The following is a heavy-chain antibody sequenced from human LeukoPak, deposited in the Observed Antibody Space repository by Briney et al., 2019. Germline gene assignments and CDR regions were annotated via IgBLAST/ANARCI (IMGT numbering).Heavy chain of an antibody. J-gene: IGHJ6*02. Sequence: ASVKVSCKTSGYIFTSYGVSWVRQAPGRGLEWMGWISAYNGNTNYAQKFRGRLTMSTDTSTNTAYLEVRSLGSDDTAVYYCARDQRNPTVPWLGFGEAYAMDVWGQGTTVTVSS. CDR1: GYIFTSYG. CDR3: ARDQRNPTVPWLGFGEAYAMDV. V-gene: IGHV1-18*01. CDR2: ISAYNGNT. D-gene: IGHD3-10*01.